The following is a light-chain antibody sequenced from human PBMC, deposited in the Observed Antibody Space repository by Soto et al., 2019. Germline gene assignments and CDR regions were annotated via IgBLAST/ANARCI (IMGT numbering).Light chain of an antibody. CDR3: QQYAKAPLT. J-gene: IGKJ1*01. CDR2: GAS. V-gene: IGKV3-20*01. Sequence: IVLSRAPSTLSLSTRARATLSCRVSQIVSDNYLAWYQQKPGQAPRLVVYGASSRATGVPDRFSASGSGTDFTLAISRLEPEDFAVYYCQQYAKAPLTFGQGTKVDIK. CDR1: QIVSDNY.